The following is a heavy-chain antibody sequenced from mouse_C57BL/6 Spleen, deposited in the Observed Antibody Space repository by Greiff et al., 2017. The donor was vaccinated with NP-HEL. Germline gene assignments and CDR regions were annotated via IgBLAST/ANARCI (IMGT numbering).Heavy chain of an antibody. V-gene: IGHV5-17*01. J-gene: IGHJ4*01. CDR3: ARRSYGLYAMDY. Sequence: EVKLMESGGGLVKPGGSPKLSCAASGFTFSDYGMHWVRQAPEKGLEWVAYISSGSSTIYYADTVKGRFTISRDNAKNTLFLQMTSLRSEDTAMYYCARRSYGLYAMDYWGQGTSVTVSS. CDR1: GFTFSDYG. CDR2: ISSGSSTI. D-gene: IGHD1-1*01.